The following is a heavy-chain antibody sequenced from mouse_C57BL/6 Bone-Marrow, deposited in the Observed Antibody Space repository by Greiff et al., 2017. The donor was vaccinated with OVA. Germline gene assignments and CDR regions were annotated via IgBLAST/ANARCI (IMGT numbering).Heavy chain of an antibody. CDR1: GYSFTGYY. CDR3: ARPGPYYFDY. D-gene: IGHD4-1*01. Sequence: EVQLQQSGPELVKPGASVKISCKASGYSFTGYYMNWVKQSPEKSLEWIGEINPSTGGTTYNQKFKAKATLTVDKSSSTAYMQLKSLTSEDSEVYYCARPGPYYFDYWGKGTTLKVSS. J-gene: IGHJ2*01. CDR2: INPSTGGT. V-gene: IGHV1-42*01.